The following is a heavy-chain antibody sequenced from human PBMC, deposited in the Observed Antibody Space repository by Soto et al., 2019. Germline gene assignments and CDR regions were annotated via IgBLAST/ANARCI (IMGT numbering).Heavy chain of an antibody. CDR2: IYYSGST. CDR3: ARVGCSGGSCYWDYFDY. Sequence: SETLSLTCTVSGGSISSYYWSWIRQPPGKGLEWIGYIYYSGSTNYNPSLKSRVTISVDTSKNQFSLKLSSVTAADTAVYYCARVGCSGGSCYWDYFDYWGQGTLVTVSS. V-gene: IGHV4-59*01. CDR1: GGSISSYY. D-gene: IGHD2-15*01. J-gene: IGHJ4*02.